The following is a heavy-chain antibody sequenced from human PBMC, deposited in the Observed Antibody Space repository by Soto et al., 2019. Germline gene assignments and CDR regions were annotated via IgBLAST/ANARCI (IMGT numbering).Heavy chain of an antibody. V-gene: IGHV3-30*18. CDR3: AKVSATGY. Sequence: QVQLVESGGGVVQPGRSLRLSCAASGFTFSSYGMHWVRQAPGKGLVWVAVISYDGSNKYYADSVRGRFTISRDNSKNPLFLQMNSLRAEDPAVYYCAKVSATGYWGQGTLVTVSS. CDR2: ISYDGSNK. J-gene: IGHJ4*02. D-gene: IGHD1-26*01. CDR1: GFTFSSYG.